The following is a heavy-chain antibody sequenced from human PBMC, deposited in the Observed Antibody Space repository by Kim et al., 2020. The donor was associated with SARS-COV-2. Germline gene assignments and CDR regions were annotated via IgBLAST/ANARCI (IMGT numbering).Heavy chain of an antibody. V-gene: IGHV3-11*06. CDR2: ISSGGSHT. CDR3: AKGGSWHYDAFDS. D-gene: IGHD1-7*01. J-gene: IGHJ4*02. Sequence: KGLEWLSFISSGGSHTNYSDSVKGRFTISRDNSNNSMYMQMNTLRGEDTAVYYCAKGGSWHYDAFDSWGQGTLVTASS.